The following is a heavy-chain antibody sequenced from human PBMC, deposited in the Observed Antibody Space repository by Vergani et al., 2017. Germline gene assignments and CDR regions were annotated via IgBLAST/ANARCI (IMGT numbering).Heavy chain of an antibody. Sequence: VQLLESGGGLVQPGGSLRLSCAASGFTFSSYAMSWVRQAPGKGLEWIGYIYYSGSTNYNPSLKSRVTISVDTSKNQFSLKLSSVTAADTAVYYCARDRGRAWFDPWGQGTLVTVSS. D-gene: IGHD3-10*01. CDR1: GFTFSSYA. V-gene: IGHV4-59*01. J-gene: IGHJ5*02. CDR3: ARDRGRAWFDP. CDR2: IYYSGST.